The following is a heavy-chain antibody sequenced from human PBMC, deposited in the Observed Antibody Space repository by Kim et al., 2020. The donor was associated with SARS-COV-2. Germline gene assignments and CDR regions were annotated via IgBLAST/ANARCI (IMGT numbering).Heavy chain of an antibody. Sequence: GGSLRLSCIASGFTFSTYSMSWVRQAPGKGLEWVSYISLTSTTIFYSDSVRGRFTISRDNAKNSLYLQMNSLRAEDTAVYYCASGETGRIVNCNHFWGEG. CDR3: ASGETGRIVNCNHF. D-gene: IGHD1-1*01. CDR1: GFTFSTYS. V-gene: IGHV3-48*01. J-gene: IGHJ4*02. CDR2: ISLTSTTI.